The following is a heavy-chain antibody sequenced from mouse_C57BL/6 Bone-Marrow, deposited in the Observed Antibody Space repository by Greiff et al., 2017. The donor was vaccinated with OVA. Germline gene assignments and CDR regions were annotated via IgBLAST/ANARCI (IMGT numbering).Heavy chain of an antibody. V-gene: IGHV1-64*01. Sequence: QVQLQQPGAELVKPGASVKLSCKASGYTFTSYWMHWVKQRPGQGLEWIGMIHPNSGSTNYNEKFKSKATLTVDTSSSTAYMQLSSLTSEDSAVYYCARLRYSNYYAMDYWGQGTSVTVSS. CDR2: IHPNSGST. CDR1: GYTFTSYW. CDR3: ARLRYSNYYAMDY. J-gene: IGHJ4*01. D-gene: IGHD2-5*01.